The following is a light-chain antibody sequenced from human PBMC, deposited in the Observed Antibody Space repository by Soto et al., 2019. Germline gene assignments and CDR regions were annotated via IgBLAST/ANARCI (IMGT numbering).Light chain of an antibody. CDR3: MQGLRPMYT. V-gene: IGKV2-28*01. J-gene: IGKJ2*01. CDR2: LGS. CDR1: QTLLHSNGYTY. Sequence: EIAMTQSPLSLAVTPGEPASISCRSSQTLLHSNGYTYLDWYLQKPGQSPQLLIYLGSNRASGVPDRFSGSGSGTDFTLKISRVEAEDVGICYCMQGLRPMYTFGQGTKLEIK.